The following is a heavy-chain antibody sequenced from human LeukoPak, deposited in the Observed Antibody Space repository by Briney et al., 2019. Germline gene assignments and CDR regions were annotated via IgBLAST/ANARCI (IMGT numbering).Heavy chain of an antibody. V-gene: IGHV1-3*01. CDR2: INAGNGNT. J-gene: IGHJ4*02. Sequence: ASVKVSCKASGYTFTSYAMHWVSQARGQRLEWMGWINAGNGNTKYSQKFQGRVTITRDTSASTAYMELSSLRSEDTAVYYCARSRITMVRGALVYWGQGTLVTVSS. CDR3: ARSRITMVRGALVY. D-gene: IGHD3-10*01. CDR1: GYTFTSYA.